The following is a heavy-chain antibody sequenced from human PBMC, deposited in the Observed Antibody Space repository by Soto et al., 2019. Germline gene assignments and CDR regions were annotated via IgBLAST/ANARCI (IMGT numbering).Heavy chain of an antibody. CDR3: ARRTGWFGDGYYYYMDV. D-gene: IGHD3-10*01. CDR1: GGSISSYY. V-gene: IGHV4-59*08. J-gene: IGHJ6*03. CDR2: IYYSGST. Sequence: SETLSLTCTVSGGSISSYYWSWIRQPPGTGLEWIGYIYYSGSTNYNPSLKSRVTISVDTSKNQFSLKLSSVTAADTAVYYCARRTGWFGDGYYYYMDVWGKGTTVTAP.